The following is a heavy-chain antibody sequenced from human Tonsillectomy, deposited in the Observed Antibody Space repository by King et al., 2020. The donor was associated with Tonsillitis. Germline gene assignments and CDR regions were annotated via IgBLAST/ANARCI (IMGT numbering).Heavy chain of an antibody. CDR2: IDSDGSTT. CDR1: GFTFSSYW. V-gene: IGHV3-74*01. Sequence: VQLVESGGGLVQPGGSLRLSCAASGFTFSSYWMHWVRQAPGKGLVWVSNIDSDGSTTSYADSVKGRFTISRDNAKNTLYLQMNSLRAEDTAVYYCVREGGAYFCSGYYTNLLAYWGQGTLVTVSS. CDR3: VREGGAYFCSGYYTNLLAY. J-gene: IGHJ4*02. D-gene: IGHD3-3*01.